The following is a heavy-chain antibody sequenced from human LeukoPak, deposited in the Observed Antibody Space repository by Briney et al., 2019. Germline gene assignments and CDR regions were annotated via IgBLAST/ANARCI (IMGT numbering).Heavy chain of an antibody. J-gene: IGHJ4*02. CDR2: ISSSSSYI. CDR3: ARDTYDIRDFDY. Sequence: GSLRLSCAASGFTFSSYSMNWVRQAPGKGLEWVSSISSSSSYIYYADSVKGRFTISRDNAKNSLYLQMNSLRAEDTAVYYCARDTYDIRDFDYWGQGTLVTVSS. CDR1: GFTFSSYS. V-gene: IGHV3-21*01. D-gene: IGHD3-9*01.